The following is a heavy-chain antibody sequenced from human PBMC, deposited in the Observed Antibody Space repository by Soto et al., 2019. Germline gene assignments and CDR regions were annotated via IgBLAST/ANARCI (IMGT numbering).Heavy chain of an antibody. J-gene: IGHJ6*02. CDR3: ARSTYYGMDV. CDR2: INHSGST. V-gene: IGHV4-34*01. Sequence: SETLSLTCAVYGGSFSGYYWSWIRQPPGRGLEWIGEINHSGSTNYNPSLKSRVTISVDTSKNQFSLKLSSVTAADTAVYYCARSTYYGMDVWGQGTTVTVSS. CDR1: GGSFSGYY.